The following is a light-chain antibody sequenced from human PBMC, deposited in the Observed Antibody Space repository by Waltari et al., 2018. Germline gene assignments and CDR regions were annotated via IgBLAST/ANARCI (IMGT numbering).Light chain of an antibody. J-gene: IGLJ3*02. CDR2: SIS. V-gene: IGLV1-44*01. Sequence: QYVLTQPPSLSRTPGQWVTISCSGTTSNIGGNPVTWYQQVPEKAPKLLIYSISQRPSGVPARFSGSKSGTSASLAISGLQPEDEADYYCAVWDDSVSGWVFGGGTKLTVL. CDR3: AVWDDSVSGWV. CDR1: TSNIGGNP.